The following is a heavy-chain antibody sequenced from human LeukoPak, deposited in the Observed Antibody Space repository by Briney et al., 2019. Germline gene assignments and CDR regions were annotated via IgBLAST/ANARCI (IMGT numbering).Heavy chain of an antibody. Sequence: SLRLSCAASGFTFDDYAMHWVRPAPGKGLECVSGISWNSGSIGYAYSVKVRFTMSTDNAKNSLYLQMNSLSAEDTALYYCATGGDVGATNDYWGQGTLVTVSS. J-gene: IGHJ4*02. CDR3: ATGGDVGATNDY. D-gene: IGHD1-26*01. CDR1: GFTFDDYA. V-gene: IGHV3-9*01. CDR2: ISWNSGSI.